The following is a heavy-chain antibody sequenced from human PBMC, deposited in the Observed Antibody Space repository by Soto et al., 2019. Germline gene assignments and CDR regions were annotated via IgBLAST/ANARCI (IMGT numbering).Heavy chain of an antibody. CDR2: IYYSGST. V-gene: IGHV4-59*01. J-gene: IGHJ5*02. D-gene: IGHD3-9*01. CDR3: ARSGPDWLEDQLFWFDP. Sequence: SATLSLTGAGCGGSISSYYWSWIRQSPGKGLEWIGYIYYSGSTNYNPSLKSRVTISVDTSKNQFSLKLSSVTAADTAVYYCARSGPDWLEDQLFWFDPWGKGTLVTVS. CDR1: GGSISSYY.